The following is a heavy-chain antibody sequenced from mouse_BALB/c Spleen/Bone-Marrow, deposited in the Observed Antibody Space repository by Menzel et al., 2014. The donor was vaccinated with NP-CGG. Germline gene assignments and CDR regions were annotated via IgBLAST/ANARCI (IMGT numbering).Heavy chain of an antibody. J-gene: IGHJ2*01. CDR1: GFNIKDTY. Sequence: VQLKQSGAELVKPGASVKLSCTASGFNIKDTYIHWVKQRPEQGLEWIGRIDPANGNTKYDPKFQGKATITADTSSSTAYLYLSRLTSEDTAVYYCARYRLGTYFDYWGQGTTLTVSS. CDR2: IDPANGNT. D-gene: IGHD2-14*01. V-gene: IGHV14-3*02. CDR3: ARYRLGTYFDY.